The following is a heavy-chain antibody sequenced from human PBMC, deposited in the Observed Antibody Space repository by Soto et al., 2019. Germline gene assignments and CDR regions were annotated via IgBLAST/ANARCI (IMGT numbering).Heavy chain of an antibody. D-gene: IGHD3-10*01. V-gene: IGHV3-30*18. J-gene: IGHJ6*02. CDR2: ISYDGSNK. CDR3: AKIGRTDREIHTGITMVRGVIPESRGPYYYYYGMDV. Sequence: GGSLRLSCAASGFTFSSYGMHWVRQAPGKGLEWVAVISYDGSNKYYADSVKGRFTISRDNSKNTLYLQMNSLRAEDKDVYDCAKIGRTDREIHTGITMVRGVIPESRGPYYYYYGMDVWGQGTTVTVSS. CDR1: GFTFSSYG.